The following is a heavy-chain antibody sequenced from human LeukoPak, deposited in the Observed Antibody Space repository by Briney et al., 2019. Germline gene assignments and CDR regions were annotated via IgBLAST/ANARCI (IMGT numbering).Heavy chain of an antibody. Sequence: GESLRLSCAASGFTVSSNYMSWVRQAPGKGLEWVSVIYSGGSTYYADSVKGRFTISRDNSKNTLYLQMNSLRAGDTAVYYCARGERWLQWPLDYWCQGTLVTVTS. J-gene: IGHJ4*02. CDR2: IYSGGST. V-gene: IGHV3-53*01. CDR3: ARGERWLQWPLDY. CDR1: GFTVSSNY. D-gene: IGHD5-24*01.